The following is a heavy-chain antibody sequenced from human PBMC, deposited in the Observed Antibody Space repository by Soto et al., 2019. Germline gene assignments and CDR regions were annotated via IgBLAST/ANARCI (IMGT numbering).Heavy chain of an antibody. CDR1: GFTFTSYW. D-gene: IGHD2-21*01. Sequence: EVQVVESGGGLVQPGGSLRLSCAASGFTFTSYWMTWVRQAPGRGLEWVANIHKDGSEKSYVDSVKGRFTISRDNAKSSLYLQMNSLRADDTAVYYCVREIASRLWGKGTTVIVSS. J-gene: IGHJ6*04. V-gene: IGHV3-7*01. CDR2: IHKDGSEK. CDR3: VREIASRL.